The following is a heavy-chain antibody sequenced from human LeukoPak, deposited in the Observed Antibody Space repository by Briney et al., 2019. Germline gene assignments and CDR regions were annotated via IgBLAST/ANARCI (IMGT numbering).Heavy chain of an antibody. CDR3: ARGRNSVYYFNVVAPSYFDY. CDR1: GYTFTGYY. CDR2: INPNSCGT. V-gene: IGHV1-2*06. Sequence: ASVKVSCKASGYTFTGYYMHWVRQAPGQGLEWMGRINPNSCGTNYAQKFQGRVTMTRDTSINTAYMDLSRLRSDDTAVYYCARGRNSVYYFNVVAPSYFDYWGQGTLVTVSS. J-gene: IGHJ4*02. D-gene: IGHD3-22*01.